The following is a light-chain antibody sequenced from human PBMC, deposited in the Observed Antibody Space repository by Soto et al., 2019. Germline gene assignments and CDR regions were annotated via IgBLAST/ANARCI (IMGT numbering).Light chain of an antibody. J-gene: IGLJ2*01. CDR1: SIDVGNFDL. Sequence: QSALTQPPSVSGSPGQSVTISCTGTSIDVGNFDLVSWYQQPPGTAPKLLIYQVSNRPSGVPDRFSGSKSGNTASLTISGLQAEDEADYYCCSYAGSYTVVFGGGTKLTVL. CDR3: CSYAGSYTVV. CDR2: QVS. V-gene: IGLV2-18*02.